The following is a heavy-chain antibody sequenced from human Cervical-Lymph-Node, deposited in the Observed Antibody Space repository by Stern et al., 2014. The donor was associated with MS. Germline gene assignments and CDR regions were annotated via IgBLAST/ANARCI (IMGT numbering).Heavy chain of an antibody. D-gene: IGHD5-12*01. CDR2: ISSASDTV. J-gene: IGHJ5*02. V-gene: IGHV3-11*01. CDR3: VAPIGYERDWFDP. Sequence: QVQLVESGGGLVKPGGSLRLSCVASGFTFHDFYMTWIRQAPGKGLEWVSYISSASDTVYYADSVKGRFTISRDNAKNSLYLQMNDLRAEDTAVYYCVAPIGYERDWFDPWGQGTLVTVSS. CDR1: GFTFHDFY.